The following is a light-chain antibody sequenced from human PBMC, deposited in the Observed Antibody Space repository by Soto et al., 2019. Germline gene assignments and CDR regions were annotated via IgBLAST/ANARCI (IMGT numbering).Light chain of an antibody. CDR1: QGISSA. Sequence: AIQLTQSPSSLSASVGDRVTITCRASQGISSALAWYQQKPGKAPKLLIYDASSLESGVPSRFSGSGSGTDFTLTISSLQPEDFATDYCQQFNSYSITCGQGTRLEIK. CDR2: DAS. V-gene: IGKV1-13*02. CDR3: QQFNSYSIT. J-gene: IGKJ5*01.